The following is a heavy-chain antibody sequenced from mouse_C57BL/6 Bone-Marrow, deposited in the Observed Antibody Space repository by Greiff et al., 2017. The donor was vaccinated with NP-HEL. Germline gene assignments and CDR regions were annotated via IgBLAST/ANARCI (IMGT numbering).Heavy chain of an antibody. J-gene: IGHJ3*01. Sequence: QVQLKESGAELARPGASVKLSCKASGYTFTSYGISWVKQRPGQGLEWIGEIYPRSGNTYYNEKFKGKARLTADKSSSTAYMELRSLTSEDAAVYFCARSLDYDGSSLFAYRGQKTLVTVAA. CDR3: ARSLDYDGSSLFAY. D-gene: IGHD1-1*01. CDR2: IYPRSGNT. CDR1: GYTFTSYG. V-gene: IGHV1-81*01.